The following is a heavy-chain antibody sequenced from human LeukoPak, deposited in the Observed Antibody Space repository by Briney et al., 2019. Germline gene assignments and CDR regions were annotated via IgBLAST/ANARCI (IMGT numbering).Heavy chain of an antibody. CDR3: AKDLRVFGSGWYYFDY. Sequence: GGSLRLSCAASGFTFSDYYMSWVRQAPGKGLEWVSAISGSGGSTYYADSVKGRFTISRDNSKNTLYLQMNSLRAEDTAVYYCAKDLRVFGSGWYYFDYWGQGTLVTVSS. D-gene: IGHD6-19*01. V-gene: IGHV3-23*01. CDR1: GFTFSDYY. J-gene: IGHJ4*02. CDR2: ISGSGGST.